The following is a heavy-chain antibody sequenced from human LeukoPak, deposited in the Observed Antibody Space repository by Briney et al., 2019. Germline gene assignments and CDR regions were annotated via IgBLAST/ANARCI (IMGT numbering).Heavy chain of an antibody. CDR2: INHSGST. CDR3: ARGYYGSGSYLDY. CDR1: GGSFSGYY. D-gene: IGHD3-10*01. J-gene: IGHJ4*02. Sequence: SETLPLTXAVYGGSFSGYYWSWIRQTPGKGLEWIGEINHSGSTNYNPSLKSRVTISVDTSKNQFSLKPSSVTAADTAVYYCARGYYGSGSYLDYWGQGTLVTVSS. V-gene: IGHV4-34*01.